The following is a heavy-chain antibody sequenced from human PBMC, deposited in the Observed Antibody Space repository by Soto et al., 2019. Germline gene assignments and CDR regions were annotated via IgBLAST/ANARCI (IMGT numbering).Heavy chain of an antibody. CDR1: GYTFTSYA. CDR3: ARVYDSSGFLYYFGTEV. J-gene: IGHJ6*04. Sequence: ASVKVSCKASGYTFTSYAMHWVRQAPGQRLGWMGWINAGNGNTKYSQKFQGRVTITRDTSASTAYMELSSLRSEDTAVYYCARVYDSSGFLYYFGTEVWGNGNPVTVSA. V-gene: IGHV1-3*01. CDR2: INAGNGNT. D-gene: IGHD3-22*01.